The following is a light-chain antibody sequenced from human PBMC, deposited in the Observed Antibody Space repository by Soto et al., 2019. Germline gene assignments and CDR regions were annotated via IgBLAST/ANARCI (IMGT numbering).Light chain of an antibody. V-gene: IGLV2-14*03. Sequence: QSALTQPASVSGSPGQSITISCTGTSRDIGVYNFVSWYQQHPGKAPKLMLYDVNIRPSGISNRFSGSKSGNTASLTIYGLQAENEADYYCTSWTTSTTMIFGGGTKVTVL. CDR2: DVN. CDR3: TSWTTSTTMI. J-gene: IGLJ2*01. CDR1: SRDIGVYNF.